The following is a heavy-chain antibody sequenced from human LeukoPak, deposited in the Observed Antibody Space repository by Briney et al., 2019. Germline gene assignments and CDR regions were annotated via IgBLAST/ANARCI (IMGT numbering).Heavy chain of an antibody. J-gene: IGHJ4*02. CDR3: ARDPPLGYCSGGSCYFDY. V-gene: IGHV3-21*01. Sequence: GGSLRLSCAASGSTFSSYSMNWVRQAPGKGLEWVSSISSSSSYIYYADSVKGRFTISRDNAKNSLYLQMNSLRAEDTAVYYCARDPPLGYCSGGSCYFDYWGQGTLVTVSS. D-gene: IGHD2-15*01. CDR1: GSTFSSYS. CDR2: ISSSSSYI.